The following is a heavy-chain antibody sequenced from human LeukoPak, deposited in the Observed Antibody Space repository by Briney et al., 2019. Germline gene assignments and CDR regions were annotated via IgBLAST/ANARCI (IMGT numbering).Heavy chain of an antibody. J-gene: IGHJ6*03. V-gene: IGHV4-59*01. CDR3: ARVSWFPGTSYYYMDA. CDR1: GGSFRGYY. D-gene: IGHD3-9*01. CDR2: IHYSGTT. Sequence: PSETLSLTCAVYGGSFRGYYWSWIRQPPGKGLEWIGYIHYSGTTNYNPSLKSRVTISVDTSKNQFSLKLSSVTAADTAVYYCARVSWFPGTSYYYMDAWGKGTTVTVSS.